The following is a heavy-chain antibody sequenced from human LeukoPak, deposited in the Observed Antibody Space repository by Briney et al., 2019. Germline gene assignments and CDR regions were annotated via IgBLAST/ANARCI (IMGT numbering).Heavy chain of an antibody. J-gene: IGHJ4*02. Sequence: PSETLSLTCTVSGGSISSYYWSWIRQPPVKGLEWIGYIYYSGSTNYNPSLKSRVTISVDTSKNQFSLKLSSVTAADTAVYYCACSREWLSYFDYWGQGTLVTVSS. CDR2: IYYSGST. D-gene: IGHD3-3*01. V-gene: IGHV4-59*08. CDR3: ACSREWLSYFDY. CDR1: GGSISSYY.